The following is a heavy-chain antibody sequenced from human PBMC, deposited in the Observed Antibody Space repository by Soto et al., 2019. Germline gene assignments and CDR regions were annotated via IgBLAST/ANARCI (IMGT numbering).Heavy chain of an antibody. CDR3: ANAYYDSSGYVNWFDP. J-gene: IGHJ5*02. Sequence: QVQLQESGPGLVKPSQTLSLTCTVSGGSISSGGYYWSWIRQHPGKGLEWIGYIYDSGSTYYNPSLKSRVTISADTSKNQFSLKLSSVTAADTAVYYCANAYYDSSGYVNWFDPWGQGTLVTVSS. CDR2: IYDSGST. CDR1: GGSISSGGYY. D-gene: IGHD3-22*01. V-gene: IGHV4-31*03.